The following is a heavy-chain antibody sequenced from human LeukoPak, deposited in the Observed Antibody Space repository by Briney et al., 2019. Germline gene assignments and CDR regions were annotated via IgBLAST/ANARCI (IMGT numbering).Heavy chain of an antibody. V-gene: IGHV5-51*01. CDR2: IYPGDSDT. Sequence: GASLKISCKGSGSSFTSYWISWVRPMPGKGLEWMGIIYPGDSDTRYSPSFQGQVTISADKSISTAYLQWSSLKASDTAMYYCVRQIAAREYFDYWGQGTLVTVSS. D-gene: IGHD6-6*01. J-gene: IGHJ4*02. CDR1: GSSFTSYW. CDR3: VRQIAAREYFDY.